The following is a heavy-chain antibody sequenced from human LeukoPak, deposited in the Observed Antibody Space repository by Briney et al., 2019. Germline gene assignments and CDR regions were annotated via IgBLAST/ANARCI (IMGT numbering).Heavy chain of an antibody. J-gene: IGHJ4*02. CDR2: INPSGGST. V-gene: IGHV1-46*01. CDR1: GFTFTEYD. D-gene: IGHD1-26*01. Sequence: ASAKVSCKASGFTFTEYDINWVRQAPGQGPEWMGIINPSGGSTSYAQKSQGRVTMTRDTSTSTVYMELSSLRSEDTAVYYCARETSQYSGSHIAYWGQGTMVTVSS. CDR3: ARETSQYSGSHIAY.